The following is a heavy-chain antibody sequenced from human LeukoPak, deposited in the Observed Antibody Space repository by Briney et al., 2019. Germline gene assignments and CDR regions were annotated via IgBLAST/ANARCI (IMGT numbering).Heavy chain of an antibody. CDR1: GFTFSSYD. CDR3: ARAQGGYCRGGSCYSWGGIDY. J-gene: IGHJ4*02. Sequence: PGGSLRLSCAASGFTFSSYDMHWVRHAPGKGLEWVSAIGTAGDTYYPGSVTGRCTISRENAKNSLYLQMNSLRAGDTAVYYCARAQGGYCRGGSCYSWGGIDYWGQGTLVTVSS. CDR2: IGTAGDT. V-gene: IGHV3-13*01. D-gene: IGHD2-15*01.